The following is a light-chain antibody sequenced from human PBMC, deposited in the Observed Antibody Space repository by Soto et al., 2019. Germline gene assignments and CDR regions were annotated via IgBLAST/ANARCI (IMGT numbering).Light chain of an antibody. CDR2: EGS. CDR3: CSYVGSSVWM. CDR1: SSNITNYDL. V-gene: IGLV2-23*01. Sequence: QSALTQPASVSGSPGQSIPISCIGTSSNITNYDLVSWYQQHPGEAPKLIIYEGSKRPSGVSNRLSDSKSGNTASLTISGLQDEDEAVYYCCSYVGSSVWMFGGGTKLTVL. J-gene: IGLJ3*02.